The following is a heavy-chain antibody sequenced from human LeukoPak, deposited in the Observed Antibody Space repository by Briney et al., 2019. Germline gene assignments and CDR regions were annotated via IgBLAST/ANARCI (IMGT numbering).Heavy chain of an antibody. V-gene: IGHV3-21*04. J-gene: IGHJ4*02. D-gene: IGHD3-16*01. CDR2: ISSSGSYI. CDR1: RFTFSSYS. CDR3: ARDSRKMTLKGGFDY. Sequence: PGGSLRLSCAASRFTFSSYSMNWARQAPGKGLEWVSSISSSGSYIYYADSVKGRFTISRDNAKNTLYLQMNSLRAEDTAVYYCARDSRKMTLKGGFDYWGQGTLVTVSS.